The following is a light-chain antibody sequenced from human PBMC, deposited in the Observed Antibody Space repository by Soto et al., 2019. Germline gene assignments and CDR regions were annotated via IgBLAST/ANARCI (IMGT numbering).Light chain of an antibody. V-gene: IGKV3-20*01. CDR2: GAS. Sequence: EIVLTQSPGTLSLSPGERATLPCRASQSVSSSYLAWYQQKPGQAPRLLIYGASSRATGIPDRFGGSGSGTDFTLTISRLEPEDFAVYYCQQYGSSPWTFGQGTKVDIK. CDR1: QSVSSSY. CDR3: QQYGSSPWT. J-gene: IGKJ1*01.